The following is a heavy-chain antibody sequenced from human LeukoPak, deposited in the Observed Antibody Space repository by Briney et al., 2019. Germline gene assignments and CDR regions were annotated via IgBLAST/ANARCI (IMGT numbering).Heavy chain of an antibody. Sequence: GESLNISCKGSGYSFTSYWIGWVRQMPGKGLEWMGIIYPGDSDNRYSPSFQGQVTISADKSISTAYLQWSSLKASDTAMYYCARQTPVDTAMVTSMDYWGQGTLVTVSS. CDR1: GYSFTSYW. J-gene: IGHJ4*02. CDR2: IYPGDSDN. CDR3: ARQTPVDTAMVTSMDY. D-gene: IGHD5-18*01. V-gene: IGHV5-51*01.